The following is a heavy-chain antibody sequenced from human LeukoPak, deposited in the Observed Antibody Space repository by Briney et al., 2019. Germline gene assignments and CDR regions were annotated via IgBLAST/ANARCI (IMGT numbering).Heavy chain of an antibody. V-gene: IGHV3-11*04. CDR1: GFTFSDYY. CDR3: ATVTYGHLDY. J-gene: IGHJ4*02. D-gene: IGHD3-10*01. CDR2: ISSSGRTI. Sequence: KPGGSLRLSCAASGFTFSDYYMSWIRQAPGKGLEWVSYISSSGRTIYYADSVKGRFTISRDNAKNSLYLQMNSLRVEDRAIYYCATVTYGHLDYWGQGTLVTVSS.